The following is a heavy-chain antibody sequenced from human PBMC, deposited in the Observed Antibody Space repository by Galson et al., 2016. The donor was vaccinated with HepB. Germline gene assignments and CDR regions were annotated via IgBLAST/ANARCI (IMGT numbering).Heavy chain of an antibody. Sequence: SETLSLTCTVSGGSISSYYWSWIRQPPGKGLEWIGYIYYSGSTNYNPSLKSRVTISVDTSKNQFSLKLSSVTAADTAVYYCARADPGRGGYTWGFDFWGQGTLITVSS. V-gene: IGHV4-59*01. CDR2: IYYSGST. D-gene: IGHD5-24*01. CDR1: GGSISSYY. CDR3: ARADPGRGGYTWGFDF. J-gene: IGHJ4*02.